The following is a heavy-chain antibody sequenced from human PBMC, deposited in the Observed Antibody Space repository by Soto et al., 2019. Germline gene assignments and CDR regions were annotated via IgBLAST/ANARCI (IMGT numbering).Heavy chain of an antibody. CDR2: IYPSDSDT. J-gene: IGHJ4*02. Sequence: EVQLVQSGPEVKKPGASLKISCKGSGYSFISYWIGWARQMPGKGLEWMGIIYPSDSDTTYSPSFQGQVTISVDKSATTAYLQWSGLKASDTAMYYCARWQDYSGSSGYYADHWGQGTLVTVSS. D-gene: IGHD3-22*01. CDR1: GYSFISYW. V-gene: IGHV5-51*01. CDR3: ARWQDYSGSSGYYADH.